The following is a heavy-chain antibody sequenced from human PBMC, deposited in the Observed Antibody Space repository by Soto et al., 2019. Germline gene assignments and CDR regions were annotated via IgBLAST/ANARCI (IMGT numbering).Heavy chain of an antibody. CDR2: INPSGGST. Sequence: ASVKVSCKASGYTFTSYYMHWGRQAPGQGLERMGIINPSGGSTSYAQKFQGRVTMTRDTSTSTVYMELSSLRSEDTAVYYCARISTGTTSYYYGMDVWGQGTTVTVSS. CDR1: GYTFTSYY. CDR3: ARISTGTTSYYYGMDV. J-gene: IGHJ6*02. V-gene: IGHV1-46*01. D-gene: IGHD1-7*01.